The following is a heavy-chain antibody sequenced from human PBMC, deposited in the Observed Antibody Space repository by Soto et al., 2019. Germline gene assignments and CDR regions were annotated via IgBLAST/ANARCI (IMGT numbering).Heavy chain of an antibody. J-gene: IGHJ4*02. Sequence: GASVKVSCKASGYTFTSYDINWVRQATGQGLEWMGWMNPNSGNTGYAQKFQGRVTMTRNTSISTAYMGLSSLRSEDTAVYYCARGLLRWTYYYDSSGYYLGFDYWGQGTLVTVSS. CDR2: MNPNSGNT. CDR1: GYTFTSYD. D-gene: IGHD3-22*01. V-gene: IGHV1-8*01. CDR3: ARGLLRWTYYYDSSGYYLGFDY.